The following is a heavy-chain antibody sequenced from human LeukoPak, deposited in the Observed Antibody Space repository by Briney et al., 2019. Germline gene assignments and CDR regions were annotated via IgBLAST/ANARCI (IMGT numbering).Heavy chain of an antibody. CDR2: VYDTGET. Sequence: SETLSLTCAVSDYSISSGYYWSWIRQPPGKGLEWIGSVYDTGETYFNPSLMSRVTMSVDRSKNQFSLQLNSVTAADTAVYYCARDFDDDHDHDAFDIWGQGTLVTVSS. CDR1: DYSISSGYY. CDR3: ARDFDDDHDHDAFDI. J-gene: IGHJ3*02. V-gene: IGHV4-38-2*02. D-gene: IGHD3-9*01.